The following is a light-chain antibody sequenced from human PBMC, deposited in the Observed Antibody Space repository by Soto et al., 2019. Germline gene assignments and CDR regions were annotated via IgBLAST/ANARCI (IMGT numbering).Light chain of an antibody. Sequence: IMMTPSPATLSVSPGERAALSCRASQSIQSDLAWYQQKPGQGPRLLIYGASTRATGIPVRFSGSGSGTEFTLTISRLQSEDFALYFCQQYNNWPWTFGQGTKVDI. V-gene: IGKV3-15*01. CDR1: QSIQSD. J-gene: IGKJ1*01. CDR2: GAS. CDR3: QQYNNWPWT.